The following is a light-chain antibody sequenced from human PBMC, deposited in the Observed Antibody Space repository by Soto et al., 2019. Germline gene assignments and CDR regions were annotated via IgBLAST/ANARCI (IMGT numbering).Light chain of an antibody. Sequence: EIQMTQFPPTLSASVGDRVTITCRASQSIDSGLAWYQQKPGKAPNLLIYKTSNLESGVPSRFSGSGSGTEFSLTISSLQPDDFATYYCQQYKSFSLTFGGGTRVEVK. J-gene: IGKJ4*01. CDR3: QQYKSFSLT. V-gene: IGKV1-5*03. CDR1: QSIDSG. CDR2: KTS.